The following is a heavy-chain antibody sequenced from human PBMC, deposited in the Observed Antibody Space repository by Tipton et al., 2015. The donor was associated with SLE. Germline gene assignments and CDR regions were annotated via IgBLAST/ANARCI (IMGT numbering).Heavy chain of an antibody. D-gene: IGHD6-13*01. CDR1: GGSISSYY. J-gene: IGHJ5*02. V-gene: IGHV4-39*07. Sequence: LRLSCTVSGGSISSYYWGWIRQPPGKGLEWIGSIYYSGSTDYNPSLKSRVTMSMDTSKNQFSLKLSSVTAADTAVYYCARRGYPPVSWGQGTLVTVSS. CDR3: ARRGYPPVS. CDR2: IYYSGST.